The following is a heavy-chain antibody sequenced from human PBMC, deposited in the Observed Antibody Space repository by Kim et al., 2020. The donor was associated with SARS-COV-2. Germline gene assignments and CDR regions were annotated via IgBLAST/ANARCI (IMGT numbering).Heavy chain of an antibody. Sequence: GDSQTSADSVKGRFTISRDNTKSTLYLQMNSLGVEDTAVYYCARDVAGLDYWGQGTLVTVSS. D-gene: IGHD6-13*01. V-gene: IGHV3-74*01. CDR2: GDSQ. J-gene: IGHJ4*02. CDR3: ARDVAGLDY.